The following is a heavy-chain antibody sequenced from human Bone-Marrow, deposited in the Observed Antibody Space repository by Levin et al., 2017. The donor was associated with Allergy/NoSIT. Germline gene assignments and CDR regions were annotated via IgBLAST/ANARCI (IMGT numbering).Heavy chain of an antibody. CDR1: FFPFFSSS. CDR2: IRSKAYGGTT. V-gene: IGHV3-49*03. J-gene: IGHJ4*02. Sequence: GESLPLSFPSSFFPFFSSSLLFFLPSPFPFLSFLGFIRSKAYGGTTEYAASVKGRFTISRDDSKSIAYLQMNSLKTEDTAVYYCTRTGDQQWLPISGYWGQGTLVTVSS. CDR3: TRTGDQQWLPISGY. D-gene: IGHD6-19*01.